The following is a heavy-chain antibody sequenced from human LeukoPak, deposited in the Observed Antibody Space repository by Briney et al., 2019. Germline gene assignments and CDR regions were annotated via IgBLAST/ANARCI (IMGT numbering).Heavy chain of an antibody. Sequence: PSQTLSLTCTVSGGSISSGDYYWSWIRQPPGKGLEWIGYIYYSGSTYYNPSLKSRVTISVDTSKNQFSLKLSSVTAADTAVYYCARYYDFWSGYYRDAFDIWGQGTMVTVSS. CDR3: ARYYDFWSGYYRDAFDI. CDR1: GGSISSGDYY. D-gene: IGHD3-3*01. CDR2: IYYSGST. V-gene: IGHV4-30-4*08. J-gene: IGHJ3*02.